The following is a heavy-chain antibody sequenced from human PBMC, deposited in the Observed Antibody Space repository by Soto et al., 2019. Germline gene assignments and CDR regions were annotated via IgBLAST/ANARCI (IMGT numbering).Heavy chain of an antibody. CDR3: ARGIPVVVTADKMNWFDP. D-gene: IGHD2-21*02. CDR1: GYTFTSYG. J-gene: IGHJ5*02. V-gene: IGHV1-18*01. CDR2: ISAYNGNT. Sequence: ASVKVSCKASGYTFTSYGISWVRQAPGQGLEWMGWISAYNGNTNYAQKLQGRVTMTTDTSTSTAYMELRSLRSDDTAVYYCARGIPVVVTADKMNWFDPWGQGTLVTVSS.